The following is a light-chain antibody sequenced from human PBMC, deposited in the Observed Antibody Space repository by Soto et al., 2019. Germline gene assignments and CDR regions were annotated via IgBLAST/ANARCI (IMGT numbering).Light chain of an antibody. CDR2: EVS. CDR1: ASDVGAYNL. V-gene: IGLV2-23*02. J-gene: IGLJ2*01. CDR3: CSFAKGDNIV. Sequence: QSALTQPASVSGSPGQSLTISCTGTASDVGAYNLVSWYQLHPRKPPKLIIYEVSERPSGASNRFSGSRSGYTASLTISGVQSEDEADYYCCSFAKGDNIVFGGGTKLTVL.